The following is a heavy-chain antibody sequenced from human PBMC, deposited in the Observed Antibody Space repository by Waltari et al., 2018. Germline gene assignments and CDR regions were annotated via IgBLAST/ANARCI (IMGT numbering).Heavy chain of an antibody. D-gene: IGHD5-18*01. V-gene: IGHV4-61*02. CDR2: IYRSGVT. CDR3: AVSPDTATSRAAFHF. J-gene: IGHJ6*02. CDR1: GGSISNLNFY. Sequence: QVQLQESGPGLAKASQTLSITCDVSGGSISNLNFYWSWIRQPAGKGLEWIGRIYRSGVTDYNPSLRGRATMFLDMSKNQFSLTVDSLIAADTAVYYCAVSPDTATSRAAFHFWGPGTTVSVSS.